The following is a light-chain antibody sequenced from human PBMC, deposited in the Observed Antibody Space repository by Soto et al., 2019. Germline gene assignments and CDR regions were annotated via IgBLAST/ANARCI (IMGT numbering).Light chain of an antibody. Sequence: EIVLTQSPATLSLSPGERATLSCRASQSVSRYLAWYQHKPGQAPRLLIYDASNRATGIRARFSGSGSGTYFTLTISSLEPEDFVVYYCQQRSNWPLTFGGGTKVEIK. CDR2: DAS. CDR1: QSVSRY. V-gene: IGKV3-11*01. CDR3: QQRSNWPLT. J-gene: IGKJ4*01.